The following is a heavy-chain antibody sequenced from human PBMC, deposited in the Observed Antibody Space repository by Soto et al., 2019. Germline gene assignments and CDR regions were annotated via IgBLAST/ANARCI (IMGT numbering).Heavy chain of an antibody. Sequence: PGGSPRLSXAASGFTFSSYGMHWVRQAPGKGLEWVAVISYDGSNKYYADSVKGRFTISRDNSKNTLYLQMNSLRAEDTAVYYCAKEDCSSTSCYYYYYYYGMDVWGQGTTVTVSS. V-gene: IGHV3-30*18. CDR3: AKEDCSSTSCYYYYYYYGMDV. J-gene: IGHJ6*02. D-gene: IGHD2-2*01. CDR1: GFTFSSYG. CDR2: ISYDGSNK.